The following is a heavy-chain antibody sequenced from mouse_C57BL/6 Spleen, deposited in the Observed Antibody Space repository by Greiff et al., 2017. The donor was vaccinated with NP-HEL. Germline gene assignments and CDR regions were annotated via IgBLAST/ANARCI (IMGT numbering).Heavy chain of an antibody. CDR2: IDPSDSYT. D-gene: IGHD1-2*01. V-gene: IGHV1-59*01. Sequence: VQLQQSGAELVRPGTSVKLSCKASGYTFTSYWMHWVKQRPGQGLEWIGVIDPSDSYTNYNQKFKGKATLTVDTSSSTAYMQLSSLTSEDSAVYYWARGAGDYDGFYYAMDYWGKGTSVTVSS. CDR1: GYTFTSYW. CDR3: ARGAGDYDGFYYAMDY. J-gene: IGHJ4*01.